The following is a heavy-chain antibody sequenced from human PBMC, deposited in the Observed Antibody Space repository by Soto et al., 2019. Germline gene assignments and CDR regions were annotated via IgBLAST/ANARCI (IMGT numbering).Heavy chain of an antibody. CDR1: GFTFSNAW. CDR3: TGEYCSSTSCPNSYYYFYYGMDV. D-gene: IGHD2-2*01. CDR2: IKSKTDGGTT. V-gene: IGHV3-15*01. J-gene: IGHJ6*02. Sequence: GGSLRLSCAASGFTFSNAWMSWVRQAPGKGLEWVGRIKSKTDGGTTDYAAPVKGRFTISRDDSKNTLYLQMNSLKTEDTAVYYCTGEYCSSTSCPNSYYYFYYGMDVWGQWTTVTVSS.